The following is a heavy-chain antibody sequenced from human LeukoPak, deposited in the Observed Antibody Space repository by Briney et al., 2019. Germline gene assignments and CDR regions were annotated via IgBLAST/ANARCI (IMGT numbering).Heavy chain of an antibody. Sequence: QPGGSLRLSCAASGFTFSNYVMSWVRQAPGKGLEWVSYINHNGEMIFYPDFVKGRFTISRDNAKNSLYLQMNSLRDEDTAVYYCARDRLLIPNTIPIDYWGQGTLVTVSS. D-gene: IGHD2-21*01. J-gene: IGHJ4*02. CDR1: GFTFSNYV. V-gene: IGHV3-48*02. CDR2: INHNGEMI. CDR3: ARDRLLIPNTIPIDY.